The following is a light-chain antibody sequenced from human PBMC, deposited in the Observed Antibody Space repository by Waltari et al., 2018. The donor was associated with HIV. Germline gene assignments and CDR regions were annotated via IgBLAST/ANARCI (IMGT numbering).Light chain of an antibody. CDR3: QVWSSSRDHPYV. Sequence: YVLTQPPSVSVSPANTARLTCEGDAVESKCVHWYQQKSGQAPMLVMYEDSGRPSGIPERFAGSNAGNTATLTIRRVEAGDEADYYCQVWSSSRDHPYVFGTATKVTVL. V-gene: IGLV3-21*04. CDR2: EDS. CDR1: AVESKC. J-gene: IGLJ1*01.